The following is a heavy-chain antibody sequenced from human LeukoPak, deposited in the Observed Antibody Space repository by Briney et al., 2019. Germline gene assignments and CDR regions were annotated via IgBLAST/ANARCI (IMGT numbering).Heavy chain of an antibody. CDR1: GYTFTGYY. V-gene: IGHV1-2*06. J-gene: IGHJ3*02. Sequence: ASVKVSCKASGYTFTGYYMHWVRQAPGQGLEWMGRINPNSGGTNYAQKFQGRVTMTRDTSISTAYMELSRLRSDDTAVYYCARETHYGSGSRGHDAFDIWGQGTMATVSS. CDR2: INPNSGGT. D-gene: IGHD3-10*01. CDR3: ARETHYGSGSRGHDAFDI.